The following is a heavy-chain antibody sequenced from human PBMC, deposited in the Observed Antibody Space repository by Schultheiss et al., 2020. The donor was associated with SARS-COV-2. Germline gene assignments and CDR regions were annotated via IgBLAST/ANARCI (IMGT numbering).Heavy chain of an antibody. CDR1: GYSISSGYY. CDR3: ASMLAKAAAGKPDGFDP. Sequence: SETLSLTCAVSGYSISSGYYWGWIRQPPGKGLEWIGSIYHSGSTYYNPSLKSRVTILVDTSKNHLSLNLTSVTAADTAVYYCASMLAKAAAGKPDGFDPWGQGTLVTVSS. V-gene: IGHV4-38-2*01. J-gene: IGHJ5*02. D-gene: IGHD6-13*01. CDR2: IYHSGST.